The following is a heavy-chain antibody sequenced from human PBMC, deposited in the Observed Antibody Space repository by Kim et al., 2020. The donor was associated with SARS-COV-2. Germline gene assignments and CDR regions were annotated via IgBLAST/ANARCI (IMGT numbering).Heavy chain of an antibody. D-gene: IGHD2-21*01. CDR1: GFTFSDSS. V-gene: IGHV3-30-3*02. Sequence: GGSLRLSCAASGFTFSDSSMHWVRQAPGKGLEWLAVISYDGRDRLYAGSAKGRFTIFRDNSRNTVYLQMDRLRPEDTATYYCAGQYCVSDSCASGLAYWGQGTLVTVSS. CDR3: AGQYCVSDSCASGLAY. CDR2: ISYDGRDR. J-gene: IGHJ4*02.